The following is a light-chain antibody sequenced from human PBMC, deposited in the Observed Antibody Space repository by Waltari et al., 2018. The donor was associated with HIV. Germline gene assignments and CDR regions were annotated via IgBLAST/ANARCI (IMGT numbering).Light chain of an antibody. V-gene: IGLV2-14*01. Sequence: QSALTQPVSVSGSPGLSITISCIGTNNDIGLFNYVSWYRHQPDTPPQLVIYDTKSRPSGIPSRFSGSKSGNTASLTISGLQTEDEGHYYCSSSSSSGSLLFGGGTKVTV. CDR2: DTK. J-gene: IGLJ3*02. CDR1: NNDIGLFNY. CDR3: SSSSSSGSLL.